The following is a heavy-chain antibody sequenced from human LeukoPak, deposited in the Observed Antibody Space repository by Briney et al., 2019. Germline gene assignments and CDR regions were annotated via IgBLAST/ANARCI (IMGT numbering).Heavy chain of an antibody. J-gene: IGHJ3*02. Sequence: ASVKVSCKASGYTFTDYYMHWVRQAPGQGLEWMGWINPNSGGTNYAQKFQGRVTMTRDTSISTAYMELSRLRSDDTAVYYCAREYCSGGSCLLSRAFDIWGQGTMVTVSS. CDR1: GYTFTDYY. CDR2: INPNSGGT. D-gene: IGHD2-15*01. CDR3: AREYCSGGSCLLSRAFDI. V-gene: IGHV1-2*02.